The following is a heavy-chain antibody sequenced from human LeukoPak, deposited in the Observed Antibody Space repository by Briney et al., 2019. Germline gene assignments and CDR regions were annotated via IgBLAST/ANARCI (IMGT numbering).Heavy chain of an antibody. Sequence: GGSLRLSCAASGFAVSTNYMSWVRQTPGKGLEWVSAISGSGGSTYYADSVKGRFTISRDNSKNTLYLQMNSLRAEDTAVYYCAKGGSYYYYYGMDVWGQGTTVTVSS. CDR3: AKGGSYYYYYGMDV. J-gene: IGHJ6*02. D-gene: IGHD2-15*01. CDR2: ISGSGGST. CDR1: GFAVSTNY. V-gene: IGHV3-23*01.